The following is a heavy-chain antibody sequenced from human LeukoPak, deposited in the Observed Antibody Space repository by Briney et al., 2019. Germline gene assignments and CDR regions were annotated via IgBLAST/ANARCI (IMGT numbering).Heavy chain of an antibody. Sequence: GGSLRLSCAASGFTFSSYSMNWIRQAPGKGLEWVSSISSSTSYIYYADSVKGRFTISKDNAKNSLYLQMNSLRAEDTAMYYCARDVGGSGTYFDYWGQGTLVAVSP. CDR1: GFTFSSYS. CDR3: ARDVGGSGTYFDY. CDR2: ISSSTSYI. J-gene: IGHJ4*02. D-gene: IGHD3-10*01. V-gene: IGHV3-21*01.